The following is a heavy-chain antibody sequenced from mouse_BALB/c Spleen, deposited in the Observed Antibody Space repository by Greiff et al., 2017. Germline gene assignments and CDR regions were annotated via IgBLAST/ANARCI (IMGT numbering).Heavy chain of an antibody. CDR3: ARDRYWFAY. CDR1: GFTFTDYY. J-gene: IGHJ3*01. Sequence: EVMLVESGGGLVQPGGSLRLSCATSGFTFTDYYMSWVRQPPGKALEWLGFIRNKANGYTTEYSASVKGRFTISRDNSQSILYLQMNTLGAEDSATYYCARDRYWFAYWGQGTLVTVSA. V-gene: IGHV7-3*02. CDR2: IRNKANGYTT.